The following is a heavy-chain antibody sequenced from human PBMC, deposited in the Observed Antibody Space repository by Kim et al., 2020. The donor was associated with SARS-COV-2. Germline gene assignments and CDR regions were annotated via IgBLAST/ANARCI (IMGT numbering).Heavy chain of an antibody. CDR2: ISYDGSNK. V-gene: IGHV3-30*18. D-gene: IGHD5-12*01. CDR3: AKVGGGYDPADY. CDR1: GFTFSSYG. J-gene: IGHJ4*02. Sequence: GGSLRFSCAASGFTFSSYGMHGVRQAPGKGLEWVAVISYDGSNKYYADSVKGRFTISRDNSKNTLYLQMNSLRAEDTAVYYCAKVGGGYDPADYWGQGTLVTVSS.